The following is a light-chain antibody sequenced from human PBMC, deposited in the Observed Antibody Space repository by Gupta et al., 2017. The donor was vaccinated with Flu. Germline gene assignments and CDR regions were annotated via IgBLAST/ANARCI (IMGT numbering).Light chain of an antibody. V-gene: IGLV1-51*01. CDR1: SSNIGSNF. Sequence: QSVLTQPPSASAARGQQVTISCTGSSSNIGSNFVSWSQQLPRPAPKLLIYDNNKRPSGIPDRFSGSKSGKSATLTISGLQTGDEADYYCLSWDSSLSAEVFGGGNKLSVL. CDR3: LSWDSSLSAEV. J-gene: IGLJ3*02. CDR2: DNN.